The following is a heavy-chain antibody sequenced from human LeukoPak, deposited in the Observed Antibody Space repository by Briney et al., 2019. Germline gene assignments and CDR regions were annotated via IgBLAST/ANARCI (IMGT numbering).Heavy chain of an antibody. V-gene: IGHV3-74*01. J-gene: IGHJ4*02. Sequence: GGSLRLSCAASGFTFSSYWMHWVRQAPGKGLVRVSRINSDGSSTSYEDSVKGRFTISRDNAKNTLYLQMNSLRAEDTAVYYCARDRSIASDYWGQGTLVTVSS. CDR3: ARDRSIASDY. CDR2: INSDGSST. CDR1: GFTFSSYW. D-gene: IGHD6-6*01.